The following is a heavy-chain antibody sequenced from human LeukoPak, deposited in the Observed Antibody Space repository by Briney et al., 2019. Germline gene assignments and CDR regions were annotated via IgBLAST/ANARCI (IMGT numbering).Heavy chain of an antibody. V-gene: IGHV4-61*05. CDR2: IYYSGST. Sequence: SETLSLTCTVSGGSISSSTYYWSWIRQPPGKGLEWIGNIYYSGSTNYNPSLKSRVTMSVDRSRSQFSLRLSSVTAADTAVYYCASEFYYDTSGYYSLAHWGQGTLVTVSS. J-gene: IGHJ4*02. D-gene: IGHD3-22*01. CDR3: ASEFYYDTSGYYSLAH. CDR1: GGSISSSTYY.